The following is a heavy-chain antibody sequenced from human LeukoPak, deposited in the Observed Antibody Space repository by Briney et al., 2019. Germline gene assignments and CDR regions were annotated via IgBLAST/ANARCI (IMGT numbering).Heavy chain of an antibody. Sequence: GASVKVSCKASGYTFTSCYMHWVRQAPGQGLEWMGIINPSGGSTSYAQKFQGRVTMTRDTSTSTVYMELSSLRSEDTAVYYCARDSGGDYYGSGIHYWGQGTLVTVSS. CDR1: GYTFTSCY. D-gene: IGHD3-10*01. CDR3: ARDSGGDYYGSGIHY. V-gene: IGHV1-46*01. J-gene: IGHJ4*02. CDR2: INPSGGST.